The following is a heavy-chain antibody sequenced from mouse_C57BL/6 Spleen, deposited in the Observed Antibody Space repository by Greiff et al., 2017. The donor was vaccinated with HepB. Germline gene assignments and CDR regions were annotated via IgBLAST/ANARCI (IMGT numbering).Heavy chain of an antibody. J-gene: IGHJ3*01. V-gene: IGHV5-4*03. CDR1: GFTFSSYA. CDR2: ISDGGSYT. Sequence: DVMLVESGGGLVKPGGSLKLSCAASGFTFSSYAMSWVRQTPEKRLEWVATISDGGSYTYYPDNVKGRFTISRDNAKNNLYLQMSHLKSEDTAMYYCARYYSNYGAWFAYWGQGTLVTVSA. D-gene: IGHD2-5*01. CDR3: ARYYSNYGAWFAY.